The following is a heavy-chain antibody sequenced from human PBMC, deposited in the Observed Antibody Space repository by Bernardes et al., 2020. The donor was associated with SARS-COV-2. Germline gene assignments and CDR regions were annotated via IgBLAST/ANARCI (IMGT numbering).Heavy chain of an antibody. CDR3: TRGAVRALI. V-gene: IGHV3-49*03. CDR2: IRSKAQGATT. D-gene: IGHD3-10*01. J-gene: IGHJ4*02. Sequence: GGSLRLSCTTSGFTFGDHAISWFRQAPGKGLAWVCFIRSKAQGATTEYAASVKGRFTISRDDSKSVGYLQMNSLKTEDTATYYCTRGAVRALIWGQGTLVTVSS. CDR1: GFTFGDHA.